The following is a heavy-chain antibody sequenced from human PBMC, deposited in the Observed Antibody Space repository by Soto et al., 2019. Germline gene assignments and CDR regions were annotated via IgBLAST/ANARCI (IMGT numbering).Heavy chain of an antibody. CDR1: GGSISGYY. D-gene: IGHD4-4*01. Sequence: QLQLQESGPGLVKPSETLSLTCPVSGGSISGYYWSWLRQPPGKGLEWIAFIHYTGSSNSNPSLKSRVTISVDPSKNQFSMKLSSVTAADPAVYYCARHSNDYRKSLDSWGQGTLVTVSS. J-gene: IGHJ5*02. V-gene: IGHV4-59*08. CDR2: IHYTGSS. CDR3: ARHSNDYRKSLDS.